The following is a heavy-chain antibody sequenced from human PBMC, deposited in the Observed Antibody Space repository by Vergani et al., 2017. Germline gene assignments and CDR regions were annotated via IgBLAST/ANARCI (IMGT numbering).Heavy chain of an antibody. CDR3: AGDRTGYSSSWYEYNWFDP. CDR2: IYTSGST. CDR1: GGSISSGSYY. V-gene: IGHV4-61*02. Sequence: QVQLQESGPGLVKPSQTLSLTCTVSGGSISSGSYYWSWIRQPAGKGLEWIGRIYTSGSTNYNPSLKSRVTISVDTSKNQFSLKLSSVTAADTAVYYCAGDRTGYSSSWYEYNWFDPWGQGTLVTVSS. D-gene: IGHD6-13*01. J-gene: IGHJ5*02.